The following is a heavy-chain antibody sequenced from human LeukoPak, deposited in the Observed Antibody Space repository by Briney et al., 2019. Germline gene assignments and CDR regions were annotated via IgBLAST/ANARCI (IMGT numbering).Heavy chain of an antibody. Sequence: SQTLSLTCGISGDSVSSNTAAWNWIRQSPSTGLEWLGRTYYRSKWYNNYAVSVKSRITIHPDSSKNQVSLQLNSVTPEDTAMYYCARENSRGRFDYWGQGTLVTVSS. CDR1: GDSVSSNTAA. J-gene: IGHJ4*02. CDR3: ARENSRGRFDY. CDR2: TYYRSKWYN. V-gene: IGHV6-1*01. D-gene: IGHD6-19*01.